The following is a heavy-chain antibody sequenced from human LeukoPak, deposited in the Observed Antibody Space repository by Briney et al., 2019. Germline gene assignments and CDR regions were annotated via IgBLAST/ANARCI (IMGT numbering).Heavy chain of an antibody. J-gene: IGHJ4*02. V-gene: IGHV4-34*01. CDR3: ARGVMGDY. CDR1: GGPFSGYY. Sequence: SETLSLTCAVYGGPFSGYYWSWIRQPPGKGLEWIGEINHSGSTNYNPSLKSRVTISVDTSKNQFSLKLSSVTAADTAVYYCARGVMGDYWGQGTLVTVSS. D-gene: IGHD2-8*01. CDR2: INHSGST.